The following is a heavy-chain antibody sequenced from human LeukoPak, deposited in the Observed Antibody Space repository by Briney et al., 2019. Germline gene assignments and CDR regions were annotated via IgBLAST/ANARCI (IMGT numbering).Heavy chain of an antibody. V-gene: IGHV1-2*02. Sequence: GASVKVSCKASGYTFTGYYMHWVRQAPGQGLEWMGWINPNSGGTNYAQKFQGRVTMTRDTSISTAYMELSRLRSDDTAVYYCARDQADNYYALDVWGQGTSLVVSS. CDR3: ARDQADNYYALDV. J-gene: IGHJ6*02. CDR1: GYTFTGYY. CDR2: INPNSGGT.